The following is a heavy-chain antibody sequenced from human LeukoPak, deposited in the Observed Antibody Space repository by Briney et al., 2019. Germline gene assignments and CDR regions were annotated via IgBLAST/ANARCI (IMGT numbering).Heavy chain of an antibody. CDR3: ARLEGGSRTNPDY. Sequence: PSQTLSLTCTVSGGSISSGGYYWSWIRQHPGQGLEWIGYIYYSGSTYYNPSLKSRVTISVDTSKNQFSLKLSSVTAADTAVYYCARLEGGSRTNPDYWGQGTLVTVSS. J-gene: IGHJ4*02. CDR2: IYYSGST. D-gene: IGHD1/OR15-1a*01. V-gene: IGHV4-31*03. CDR1: GGSISSGGYY.